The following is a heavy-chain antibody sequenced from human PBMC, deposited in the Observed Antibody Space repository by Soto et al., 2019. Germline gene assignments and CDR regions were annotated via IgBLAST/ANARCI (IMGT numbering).Heavy chain of an antibody. Sequence: ETLSLTCTVSGGSISSSSYYWGWIRQPPGKGLEWIGSIYYSGSTYYNPSLKSRVTISVDTSKNQFSLKLSSVTAADTAVYYCARQLIAAAGTRGPWGQGTLVTVSS. CDR1: GGSISSSSYY. CDR2: IYYSGST. J-gene: IGHJ5*02. V-gene: IGHV4-39*01. D-gene: IGHD6-13*01. CDR3: ARQLIAAAGTRGP.